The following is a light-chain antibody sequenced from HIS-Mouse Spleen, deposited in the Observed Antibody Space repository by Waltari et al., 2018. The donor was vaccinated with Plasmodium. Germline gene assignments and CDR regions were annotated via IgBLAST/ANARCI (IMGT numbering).Light chain of an antibody. CDR3: QQLNRYPIT. V-gene: IGKV1-9*01. Sequence: DIQLTQSPSFLSVYVGDRVTLTCRASQGISSYLAWDQQNPGKVPKLLIYAASTLQSGVPSRFSGSGSGTEFTLTISSLQPEDFATYYCQQLNRYPITFGQGTRLEIK. CDR2: AAS. CDR1: QGISSY. J-gene: IGKJ5*01.